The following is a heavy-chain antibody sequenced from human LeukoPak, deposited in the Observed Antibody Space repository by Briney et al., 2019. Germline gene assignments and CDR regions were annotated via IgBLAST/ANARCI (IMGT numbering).Heavy chain of an antibody. CDR2: ISYDGTNK. V-gene: IGHV3-30*04. J-gene: IGHJ6*04. CDR1: GFTFSYYA. CDR3: QAEDGIRDFDWSPYYYYGMDV. Sequence: PGRSLRLSCAASGFTFSYYAMHWVRQAPGKALEWVAVISYDGTNKYYADSVKGRFTISRDNSKNTLYLQMNSLRAEDTAVFFFQAEDGIRDFDWSPYYYYGMDVWGKGTTVTVSS. D-gene: IGHD3-9*01.